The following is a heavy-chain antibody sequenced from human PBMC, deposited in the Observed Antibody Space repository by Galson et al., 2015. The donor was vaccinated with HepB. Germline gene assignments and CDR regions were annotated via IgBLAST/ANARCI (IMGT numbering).Heavy chain of an antibody. CDR1: GFTFRDYE. V-gene: IGHV3-21*01. D-gene: IGHD2-8*02. CDR2: ISSSSSYI. Sequence: SLRLSCAASGFTFRDYEMNWVRQAPGKGLEWVSSISSSSSYIYYADSLKGRFTISRDNAKKSPYLQMNSLRAEDTAVYYCAREQDSVRYCSGGVCRYYYDYMDVWGKGTTVTVSS. CDR3: AREQDSVRYCSGGVCRYYYDYMDV. J-gene: IGHJ6*03.